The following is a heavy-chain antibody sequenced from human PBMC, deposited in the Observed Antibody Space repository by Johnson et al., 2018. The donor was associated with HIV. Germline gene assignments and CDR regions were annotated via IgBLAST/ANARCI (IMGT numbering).Heavy chain of an antibody. J-gene: IGHJ3*02. CDR3: ARAVTVVFYDAFDM. Sequence: VQLVESGGGVVRPGGSLRLSCAASGFTFDDYGMSWVRQAPGKGLEWVSGINWTGGSTGYADSAKGRFTISRDNDQHSLYLQRNSLRAEDTAMYYCARAVTVVFYDAFDMWGQGTLVTVSS. V-gene: IGHV3-20*04. CDR1: GFTFDDYG. D-gene: IGHD4-11*01. CDR2: INWTGGST.